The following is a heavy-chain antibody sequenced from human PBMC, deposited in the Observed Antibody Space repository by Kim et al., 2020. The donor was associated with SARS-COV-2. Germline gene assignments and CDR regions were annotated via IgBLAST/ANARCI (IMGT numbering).Heavy chain of an antibody. CDR3: ARGLILGAPPDRDVFDV. D-gene: IGHD1-26*01. J-gene: IGHJ3*01. CDR1: GFSFNYYN. V-gene: IGHV3-48*04. CDR2: ISRSGSTL. Sequence: GGSLRLSCVASGFSFNYYNMNWVRQAPGKGLQWLSYISRSGSTLYYGDSVKGRFTISRDNAKNSLYLQMDSLRAEDTALYYCARGLILGAPPDRDVFDVWGQGTVVTVSP.